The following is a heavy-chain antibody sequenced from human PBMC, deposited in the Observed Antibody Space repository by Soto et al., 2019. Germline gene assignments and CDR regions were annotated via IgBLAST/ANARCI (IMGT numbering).Heavy chain of an antibody. CDR1: GASFSDSY. CDR3: AREVPSRYFDL. CDR2: INHSGST. D-gene: IGHD1-1*01. V-gene: IGHV4-34*01. Sequence: QVRLQPWCAGLLKPSETLSLTCAVYGASFSDSYWNWIRQPPGKGLEWIGEINHSGSTIYNTSLESRVTVSLDTSRNQFTLKMRSATAADTALYYCAREVPSRYFDLWGRGTPVTVSS. J-gene: IGHJ2*01.